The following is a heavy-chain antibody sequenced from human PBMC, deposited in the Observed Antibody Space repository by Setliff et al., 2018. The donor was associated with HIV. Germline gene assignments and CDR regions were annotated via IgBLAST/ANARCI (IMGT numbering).Heavy chain of an antibody. D-gene: IGHD3-22*01. CDR3: AKEFYYDSGDGRVRAFDI. CDR1: GYTFNNYA. J-gene: IGHJ3*02. V-gene: IGHV3-23*01. Sequence: GGSLRLSCAASGYTFNNYAMSWVRQAPGKGLEWVSTVAGNAVNTYHADSVKGRFTISRDNSKNTLYLQMNSLRAEDTAVYFCAKEFYYDSGDGRVRAFDIWGQGTMVTVSS. CDR2: VAGNAVNT.